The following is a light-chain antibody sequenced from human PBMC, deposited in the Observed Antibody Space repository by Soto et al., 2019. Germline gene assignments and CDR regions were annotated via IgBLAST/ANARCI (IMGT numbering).Light chain of an antibody. CDR2: EVS. V-gene: IGLV2-23*02. CDR3: CSYAGSSTCV. CDR1: SSDVGNYNL. J-gene: IGLJ1*01. Sequence: QSVLTQPASVSGSPGQSITISCTGTSSDVGNYNLVTWYQQHPGKAPKLMIYEVSKRPSRVSNRFSGSKSGNPASLTISGLQAEDEADYYCCSYAGSSTCVFGTGTKVTVL.